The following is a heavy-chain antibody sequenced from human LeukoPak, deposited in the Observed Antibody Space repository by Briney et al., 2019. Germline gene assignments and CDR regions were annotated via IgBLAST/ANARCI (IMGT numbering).Heavy chain of an antibody. Sequence: PGGSLRLSCAASGFTFSSYAMSWVRQAPGKGLEWVSTIRGSGTDTYYADSVKGRFTISRDNSKNTLYLQMNSLRVEDTAIFYCAKDIHPDYLWDGFDIWGQGTMVTVSS. CDR2: IRGSGTDT. CDR3: AKDIHPDYLWDGFDI. V-gene: IGHV3-23*01. D-gene: IGHD4/OR15-4a*01. CDR1: GFTFSSYA. J-gene: IGHJ3*02.